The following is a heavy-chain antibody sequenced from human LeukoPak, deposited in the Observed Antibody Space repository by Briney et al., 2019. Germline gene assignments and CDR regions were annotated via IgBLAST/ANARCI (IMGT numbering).Heavy chain of an antibody. CDR3: AKSVGGIAVASGY. V-gene: IGHV3-23*01. CDR2: ISGSGGST. J-gene: IGHJ4*02. CDR1: GFTFSNLA. Sequence: GSLRLSCAASGFTFSNLAMSWVRQAPGKGLEWVSAISGSGGSTYYADSVKGRFTISRDNSKNTLYLQMNSLRAEDTAVYYCAKSVGGIAVASGYWGQGTLVTVSS. D-gene: IGHD6-19*01.